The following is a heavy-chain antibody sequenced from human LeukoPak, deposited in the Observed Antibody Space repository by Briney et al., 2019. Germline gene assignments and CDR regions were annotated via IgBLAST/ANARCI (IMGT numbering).Heavy chain of an antibody. CDR1: GFTFKTYA. CDR2: VSGSGDFT. D-gene: IGHD2-15*01. V-gene: IGHV3-23*01. CDR3: AKERFCSGGSCYASHDLH. Sequence: PGGSLRLSYEGSGFTFKTYAMSWVRQAPGKGLEWVSGVSGSGDFTDYADSVKGRFTISRDNPKNTLFLQMSSLRVEDTAIYYCAKERFCSGGSCYASHDLHWGQGILVTVSS. J-gene: IGHJ4*02.